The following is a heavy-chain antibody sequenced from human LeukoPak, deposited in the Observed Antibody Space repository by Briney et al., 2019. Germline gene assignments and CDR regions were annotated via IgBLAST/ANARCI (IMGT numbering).Heavy chain of an antibody. J-gene: IGHJ5*02. D-gene: IGHD4-23*01. CDR3: ARHRSKTGGKKGVNWFDP. Sequence: SETLSLTCSVSGGSIKNYYWRWIRQPPGKGLEWLGNIYFGGTTDYNSSLKGRLTISVDTFKNQLSLNLQSVTAADTATYYCARHRSKTGGKKGVNWFDPWGQGTLVTVSS. CDR2: IYFGGTT. V-gene: IGHV4-59*01. CDR1: GGSIKNYY.